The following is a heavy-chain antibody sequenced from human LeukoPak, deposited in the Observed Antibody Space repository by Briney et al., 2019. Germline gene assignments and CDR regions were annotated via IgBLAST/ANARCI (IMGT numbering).Heavy chain of an antibody. Sequence: SETLSLTCTVSGGSISSYYWSWIRRPPGKGLEWIGYIYYSGSTNYNPSLKSRVTISVDTSKNQFSLKLSSVTAADTAVYYCARVSGADYYDSSGYYPYYFDYWGQGTLVTVSS. CDR2: IYYSGST. D-gene: IGHD3-22*01. CDR3: ARVSGADYYDSSGYYPYYFDY. CDR1: GGSISSYY. J-gene: IGHJ4*02. V-gene: IGHV4-59*01.